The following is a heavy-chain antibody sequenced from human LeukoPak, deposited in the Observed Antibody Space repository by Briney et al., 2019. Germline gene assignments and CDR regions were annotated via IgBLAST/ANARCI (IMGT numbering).Heavy chain of an antibody. CDR3: ARVRGEVVPFDY. J-gene: IGHJ4*02. CDR1: GYSISSGYY. V-gene: IGHV4-38-2*01. CDR2: IYHSGST. Sequence: KPSETLSLTCAVSGYSISSGYYWGWIRQPPGKGLEWIGSIYHSGSTYYNPSLKSRVTISVDTSKNQFSLKLSSVTAADTAVYYCARVRGEVVPFDYWGQGTLVTVSS. D-gene: IGHD3-22*01.